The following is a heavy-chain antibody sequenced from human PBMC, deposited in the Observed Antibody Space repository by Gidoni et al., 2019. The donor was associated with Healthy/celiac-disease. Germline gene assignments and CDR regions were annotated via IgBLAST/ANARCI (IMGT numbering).Heavy chain of an antibody. CDR1: GFTFSSYS. Sequence: EVQLVESGGGLVKPGGSLRLSCAASGFTFSSYSMNWVRQAPGKGLEWVSSISSSSSYIYYADSVKGRFTISRDNAKNSLYLQMNSLRAEDTAVYYCAREIGPDIVATIRSSYGMDVWGQGTTVTVSS. D-gene: IGHD5-12*01. V-gene: IGHV3-21*01. CDR3: AREIGPDIVATIRSSYGMDV. J-gene: IGHJ6*02. CDR2: ISSSSSYI.